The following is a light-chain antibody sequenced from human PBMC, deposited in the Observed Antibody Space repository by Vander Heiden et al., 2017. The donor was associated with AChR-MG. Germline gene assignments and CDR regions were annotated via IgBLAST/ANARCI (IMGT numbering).Light chain of an antibody. CDR3: QQYNSYPYT. V-gene: IGKV1-5*03. Sequence: DIQMTQSPSTLSASVGDRVTITCRASQSINTWLAWYQQKPGKAPKLLIYKASNLKSGVPSRFSGSGSGTEFTLTISSLQPDDFATYYCQQYNSYPYTFGQGTKLEIK. CDR2: KAS. J-gene: IGKJ2*01. CDR1: QSINTW.